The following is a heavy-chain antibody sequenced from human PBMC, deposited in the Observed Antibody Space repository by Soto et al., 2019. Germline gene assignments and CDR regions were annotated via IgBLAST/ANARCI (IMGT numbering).Heavy chain of an antibody. J-gene: IGHJ5*02. CDR1: GGSISSGGYY. Sequence: PSSPLSLTCTFSGGSISSGGYYWSWIRQHPGKGLEWIGYIYYSGSTYYNPSLKSRVTISVDTSKNQFSLKLSSVTAADTAVYYCARDRAILGGIDPWGQGTLVTVSS. D-gene: IGHD3-10*01. CDR2: IYYSGST. V-gene: IGHV4-31*03. CDR3: ARDRAILGGIDP.